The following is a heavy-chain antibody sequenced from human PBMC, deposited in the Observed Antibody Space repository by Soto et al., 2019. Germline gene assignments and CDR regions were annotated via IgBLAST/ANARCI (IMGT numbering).Heavy chain of an antibody. J-gene: IGHJ5*02. Sequence: GGSLRLSCAASGFTFSKYMNWVRQAPGKGLEWVSIIWSAGLTYYADSVRGRFTISRDISKNILFLQMNNLRAEDSAIYYCARELPPDLWGQGTLVTVSS. D-gene: IGHD2-15*01. CDR1: GFTFSKY. V-gene: IGHV3-53*01. CDR2: IWSAGLT. CDR3: ARELPPDL.